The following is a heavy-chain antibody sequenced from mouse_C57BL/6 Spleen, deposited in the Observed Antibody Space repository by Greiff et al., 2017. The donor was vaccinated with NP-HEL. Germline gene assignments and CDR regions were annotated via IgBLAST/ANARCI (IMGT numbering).Heavy chain of an antibody. J-gene: IGHJ3*01. Sequence: QVQLKQPGAELVKPGASVKLSCKASGYTFTSYWMQWVKQRPGQGLEWIGEIDPSDSYTNYNQKFKGKATLTVDTSSSTAYMQLSSLTSEDSAVYYCAFITTVWGQGTLVTVSA. V-gene: IGHV1-50*01. D-gene: IGHD1-2*01. CDR1: GYTFTSYW. CDR2: IDPSDSYT. CDR3: AFITTV.